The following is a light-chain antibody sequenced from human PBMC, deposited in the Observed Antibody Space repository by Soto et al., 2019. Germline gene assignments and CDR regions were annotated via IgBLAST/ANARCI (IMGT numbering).Light chain of an antibody. Sequence: DIQLTQSPSFLSASVGDRVTITCRASQDISNFLAWFQQKPGRAPKLLIYAVFTLQSGVPSRFGGSGSGAEFTLTISSLQPEDFATYYCQQLDSYPLTFGGGTKVDIK. CDR1: QDISNF. CDR3: QQLDSYPLT. V-gene: IGKV1-9*01. CDR2: AVF. J-gene: IGKJ4*01.